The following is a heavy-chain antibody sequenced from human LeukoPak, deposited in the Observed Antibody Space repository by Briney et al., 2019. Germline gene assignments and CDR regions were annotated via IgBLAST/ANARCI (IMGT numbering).Heavy chain of an antibody. D-gene: IGHD5-12*01. V-gene: IGHV3-7*01. Sequence: GGSQRLSCAASGFTFSSSWMAWVRQAPGKGLEWVGNIKEDGTAKNYVVSVRGRFTISRDNAKNSLYLQMNSLRGEDTAVYYCTRDSGYNAFDIWGQGTMVTVSS. CDR1: GFTFSSSW. CDR3: TRDSGYNAFDI. CDR2: IKEDGTAK. J-gene: IGHJ3*02.